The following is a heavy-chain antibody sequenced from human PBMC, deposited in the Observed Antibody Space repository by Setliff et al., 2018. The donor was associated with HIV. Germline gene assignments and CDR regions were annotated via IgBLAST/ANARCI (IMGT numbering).Heavy chain of an antibody. V-gene: IGHV4-59*08. D-gene: IGHD3-22*01. Sequence: SETLSLTCTVSGDLIHNHNWNWIRQSPEKGLEWLGNIHYSGTSNYNSSLKSRIVISLDTSKKQFSLHFYSVTAADTAVSYCARSRIRGYYDTSPAMAFDIWGQGTMVTVSS. CDR2: IHYSGTS. CDR1: GDLIHNHN. CDR3: ARSRIRGYYDTSPAMAFDI. J-gene: IGHJ3*02.